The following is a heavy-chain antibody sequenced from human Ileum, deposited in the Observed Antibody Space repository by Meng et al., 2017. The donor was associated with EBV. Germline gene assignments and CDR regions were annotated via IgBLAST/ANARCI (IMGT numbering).Heavy chain of an antibody. Sequence: QAQRQEAGPGLGQPVEILSRTWVVSGGSIRRSDWWSWDRQPPGKGLEWIGETSHSGSNNYSPYLKSRVTISLDKYKNQLSLKLNSVTAADTAVYYCASSDYYRSDYWGQGTLVTVSS. CDR3: ASSDYYRSDY. CDR1: GGSIRRSDW. D-gene: IGHD3-22*01. CDR2: TSHSGSN. J-gene: IGHJ4*02. V-gene: IGHV4-4*02.